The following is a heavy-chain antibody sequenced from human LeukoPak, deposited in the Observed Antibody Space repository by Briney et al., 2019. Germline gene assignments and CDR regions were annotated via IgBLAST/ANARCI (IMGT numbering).Heavy chain of an antibody. J-gene: IGHJ4*02. CDR3: ARGLDHCTNGVCPGYYFDY. CDR2: IIPIFGTA. CDR1: GGTFSSYA. V-gene: IGHV1-69*05. Sequence: SVKISCKASGGTFSSYAISWVRQAPGQGLEWMGGIIPIFGTANYAQKFQGRVTITTDESTSTAYTELSSLRSEDTAVYYCARGLDHCTNGVCPGYYFDYWDQGTLVTVSS. D-gene: IGHD2-8*01.